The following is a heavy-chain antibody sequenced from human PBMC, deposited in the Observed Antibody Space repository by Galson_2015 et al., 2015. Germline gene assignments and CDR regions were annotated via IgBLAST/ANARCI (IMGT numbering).Heavy chain of an antibody. CDR1: GESFRRFT. D-gene: IGHD2/OR15-2a*01. CDR2: IPGGSRHP. Sequence: SVKVSCKALGESFRRFTLHWVRQAPGQRLEWMGWIPGGSRHPYSSEVFQGRFTITRDTSATTDYMELSGLTSADTAMYFCARGPLRDDVPYLYFSVWGRGTPVTVSS. J-gene: IGHJ2*01. V-gene: IGHV1-3*01. CDR3: ARGPLRDDVPYLYFSV.